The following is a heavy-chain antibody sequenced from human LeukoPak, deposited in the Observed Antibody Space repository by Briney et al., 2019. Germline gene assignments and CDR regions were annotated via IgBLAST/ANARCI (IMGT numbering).Heavy chain of an antibody. Sequence: PSETLSLTCTVSGGSISTYFWSWIRQPPGKGLEWIGFMYYSGSSNYSPSLKSRVTISVDTSKSQFSLKVSSVTAADTAVYYCARGTYCYESSGYRTSTKYCYMDVWGKGTTVTVSS. CDR1: GGSISTYF. J-gene: IGHJ6*03. D-gene: IGHD3-22*01. V-gene: IGHV4-59*01. CDR2: MYYSGSS. CDR3: ARGTYCYESSGYRTSTKYCYMDV.